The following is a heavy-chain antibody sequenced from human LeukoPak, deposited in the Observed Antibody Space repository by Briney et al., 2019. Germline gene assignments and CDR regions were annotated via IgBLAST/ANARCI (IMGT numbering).Heavy chain of an antibody. CDR3: AREGGEYYDSSGYYLS. CDR2: IKQDGSEK. V-gene: IGHV3-7*01. Sequence: GGSLRLSCAASGFTFSSYWMSWVRQAPGKGLEWVANIKQDGSEKYYVDSVKGRFTISRDNAKNSLYLQMNSLRAEDTAVYYCAREGGEYYDSSGYYLSWGQGTLVTVSS. CDR1: GFTFSSYW. D-gene: IGHD3-22*01. J-gene: IGHJ5*02.